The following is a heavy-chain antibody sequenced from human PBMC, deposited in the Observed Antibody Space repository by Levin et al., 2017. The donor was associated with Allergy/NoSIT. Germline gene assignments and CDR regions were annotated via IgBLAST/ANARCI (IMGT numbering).Heavy chain of an antibody. Sequence: LSLTCAASGFTVSSNYMSWVRQAPGKGLEWVSVIYSGGSTYYADSVKGRFTISRDNSKNTLYLQMNSLRAEDTAVYYCARDRRSGAYGGNYFDYWGQGTLVTVSS. CDR2: IYSGGST. CDR3: ARDRRSGAYGGNYFDY. D-gene: IGHD2-15*01. V-gene: IGHV3-53*01. CDR1: GFTVSSNY. J-gene: IGHJ4*02.